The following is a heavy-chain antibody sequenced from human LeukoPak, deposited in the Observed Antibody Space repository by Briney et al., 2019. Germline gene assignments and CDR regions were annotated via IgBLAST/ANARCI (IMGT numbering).Heavy chain of an antibody. CDR3: ARDFRGIVATIRYYGMDV. CDR2: IIPIFGTA. J-gene: IGHJ6*02. V-gene: IGHV1-69*13. CDR1: GGTFSSYA. Sequence: SVKVSCKASGGTFSSYAISWVRQAPGQGPEWMGGIIPIFGTANYAQKFQGRVTITADESTSTAYMELSSLRSEDTAVYYCARDFRGIVATIRYYGMDVWGQGTTVTVSS. D-gene: IGHD5-12*01.